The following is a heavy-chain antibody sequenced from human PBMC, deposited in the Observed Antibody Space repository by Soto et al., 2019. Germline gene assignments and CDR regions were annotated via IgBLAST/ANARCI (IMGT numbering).Heavy chain of an antibody. Sequence: QVQLVQSGAEVKKPGASVKVSCKASGYTFTSYGISWVRQAPGQGLEWMGWISAYNGNTNYAQKLQGRVTMTTDTSTSTDYMELRSLRADDTAVYYCAREYDFLGGANWFDPWGQGTLVTVSS. D-gene: IGHD3-3*01. CDR1: GYTFTSYG. CDR2: ISAYNGNT. CDR3: AREYDFLGGANWFDP. V-gene: IGHV1-18*04. J-gene: IGHJ5*02.